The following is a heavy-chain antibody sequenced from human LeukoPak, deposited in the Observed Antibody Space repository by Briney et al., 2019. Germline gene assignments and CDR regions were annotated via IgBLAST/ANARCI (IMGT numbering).Heavy chain of an antibody. J-gene: IGHJ4*02. Sequence: GESLKISCQGSTYRFTSYWIGWVRQMPGKGLEWMGIIYPGDSDTRYSPSFQGQVTLSADKSISTAYLQWSSLKASDTATYYCVRGSTRWQQVALDYWGQGTLVTVSS. CDR1: TYRFTSYW. D-gene: IGHD6-13*01. V-gene: IGHV5-51*01. CDR2: IYPGDSDT. CDR3: VRGSTRWQQVALDY.